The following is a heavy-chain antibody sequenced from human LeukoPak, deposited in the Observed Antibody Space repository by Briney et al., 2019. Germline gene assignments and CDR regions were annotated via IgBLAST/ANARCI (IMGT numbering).Heavy chain of an antibody. CDR1: GGTFTSYG. CDR3: ARDRGPAALRDALDL. D-gene: IGHD2-2*02. Sequence: GASVKVSCKASGGTFTSYGITWVRQAPGQGLEWMGRTTPIFGTGKYAQRFQGRVTISTDESTSTAYMEVSSLRSEDTAVYFCARDRGPAALRDALDLWGQGTMVTVTS. J-gene: IGHJ3*01. V-gene: IGHV1-69*05. CDR2: TTPIFGTG.